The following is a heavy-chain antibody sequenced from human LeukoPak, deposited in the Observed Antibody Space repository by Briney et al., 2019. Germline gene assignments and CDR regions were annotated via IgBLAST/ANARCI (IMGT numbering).Heavy chain of an antibody. CDR1: GYTFTSYG. CDR2: INPNSGGT. J-gene: IGHJ6*02. Sequence: ASVKVSCKASGYTFTSYGISWVRQAPGQGLEWMGWINPNSGGTNYAQKFQGWVTMTRDTSISTAYMELSRLRSDDTAVYYCARASSYYYGSGSYEPYYYYGMDVWGQGTTVTVSS. V-gene: IGHV1-2*04. CDR3: ARASSYYYGSGSYEPYYYYGMDV. D-gene: IGHD3-10*01.